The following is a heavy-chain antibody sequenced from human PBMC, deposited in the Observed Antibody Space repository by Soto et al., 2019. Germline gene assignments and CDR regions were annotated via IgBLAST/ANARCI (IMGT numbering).Heavy chain of an antibody. CDR2: IGTQHDT. V-gene: IGHV3-13*01. J-gene: IGHJ5*02. CDR3: ARQASYWHGGGGWFDP. CDR1: GFTFSAYD. Sequence: EVQLVESGGGLVQPGGSLRLSCAASGFTFSAYDMHWVRQATGKGLEWVAAIGTQHDTYYPDSVKGRFTISRENAKNSLYLQMSSPTAGDTAVYYCARQASYWHGGGGWFDPWGQGTLVTVSS. D-gene: IGHD2-8*02.